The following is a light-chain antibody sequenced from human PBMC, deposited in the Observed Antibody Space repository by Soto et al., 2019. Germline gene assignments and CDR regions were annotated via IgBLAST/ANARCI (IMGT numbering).Light chain of an antibody. J-gene: IGKJ1*01. V-gene: IGKV1D-16*01. CDR3: LLEYAYFWA. CDR2: ATA. CDR1: HYVNKW. Sequence: DVPRTQSPSSRSASVGDRVKITGRASHYVNKWLAWYQNEPGKGPKSLIYATATLQSGVPSRFSGSGSGTDFTLTISSLQTEDFATYYCLLEYAYFWAFGQGAKLDIK.